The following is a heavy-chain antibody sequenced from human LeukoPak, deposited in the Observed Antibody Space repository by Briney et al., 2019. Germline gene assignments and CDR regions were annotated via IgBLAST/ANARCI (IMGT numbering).Heavy chain of an antibody. CDR1: GGSINSYY. CDR2: IYSSGST. CDR3: ARGRANYDSTGYYY. J-gene: IGHJ4*02. D-gene: IGHD3-22*01. V-gene: IGHV4-59*01. Sequence: SETLSLTCTVSGGSINSYYWSWIRQPPGKGLEWIGYIYSSGSTKYNPSLKSRVTITIDTSKNQFSLKLSSVTAADTAVYYCARGRANYDSTGYYYWGKGILVTVSS.